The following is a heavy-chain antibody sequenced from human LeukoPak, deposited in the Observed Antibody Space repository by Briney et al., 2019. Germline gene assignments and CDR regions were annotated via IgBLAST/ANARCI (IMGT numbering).Heavy chain of an antibody. CDR2: ISGSGSDT. D-gene: IGHD5-18*01. CDR3: ASSTKRGYSYGLDY. V-gene: IGHV3-23*01. CDR1: GFTFSHSA. Sequence: GGSLRLSCAASGFTFSHSAMSWVRQAPGKGLEWISTISGSGSDTNYADSVRGRLIISRDNSKNTLFLQMNSLRAEDTAVYYCASSTKRGYSYGLDYWGQGTLVTVSS. J-gene: IGHJ4*02.